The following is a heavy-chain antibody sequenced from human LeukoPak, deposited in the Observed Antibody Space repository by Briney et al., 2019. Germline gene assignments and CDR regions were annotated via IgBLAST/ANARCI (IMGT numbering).Heavy chain of an antibody. CDR3: ARLIIVRGDNSPLDY. Sequence: SETLSLTCAVSGGSISSSNWWSWVRQPPGKGLEWIGEIHHSGSTNYNPSLKSRVTISVDKSKNQFSLKLSSVTAADTAVYYCARLIIVRGDNSPLDYWGQGTLVTVSS. CDR2: IHHSGST. D-gene: IGHD3-10*01. J-gene: IGHJ4*02. V-gene: IGHV4-4*02. CDR1: GGSISSSNW.